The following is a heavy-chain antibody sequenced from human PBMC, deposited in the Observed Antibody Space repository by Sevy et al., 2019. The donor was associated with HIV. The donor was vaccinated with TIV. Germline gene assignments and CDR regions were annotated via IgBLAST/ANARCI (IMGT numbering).Heavy chain of an antibody. CDR2: ISWNSGSI. Sequence: GGSLRLSCAASGFTFGDYAMHWVRQAPGKGLEWVSGISWNSGSIGYADSVKGRFTISRDNAKNSLYLQMNSLRAEDTALYYCAKDKFYYDSSGYYFDYWGQGTLVTVSS. V-gene: IGHV3-9*01. D-gene: IGHD3-22*01. J-gene: IGHJ4*02. CDR1: GFTFGDYA. CDR3: AKDKFYYDSSGYYFDY.